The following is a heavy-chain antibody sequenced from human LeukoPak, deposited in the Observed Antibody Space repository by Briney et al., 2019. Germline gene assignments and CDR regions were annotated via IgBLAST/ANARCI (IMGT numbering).Heavy chain of an antibody. V-gene: IGHV4-4*07. CDR3: ARHAFQPVLSRLWFGEFFDY. Sequence: SETLSLTCSVSGGSIAIYYWHWVRQSADKRLEWLGRIYTSGHTTYSPSLKSRVAMSVDTSKNQFSLKLSSVTAADTAVYYCARHAFQPVLSRLWFGEFFDYWGQGTLVTVSS. CDR2: IYTSGHT. D-gene: IGHD3-10*01. CDR1: GGSIAIYY. J-gene: IGHJ4*02.